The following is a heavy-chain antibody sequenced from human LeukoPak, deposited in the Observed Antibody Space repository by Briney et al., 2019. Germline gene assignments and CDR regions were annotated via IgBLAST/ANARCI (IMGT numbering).Heavy chain of an antibody. V-gene: IGHV3-74*01. Sequence: GGSLRLSCAASGFPFSSYAMYWVRQAPGKGLVWVARIHGDGDNISYADSVRGRFTISRDYAKDTLYLHMNSLRPEDTAVYYCARAQVGAPTDLWGQGTLVTVSS. CDR1: GFPFSSYA. CDR3: ARAQVGAPTDL. D-gene: IGHD1-26*01. J-gene: IGHJ5*02. CDR2: IHGDGDNI.